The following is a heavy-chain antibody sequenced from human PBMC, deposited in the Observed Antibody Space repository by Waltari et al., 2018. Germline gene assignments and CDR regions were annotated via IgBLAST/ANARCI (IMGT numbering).Heavy chain of an antibody. CDR1: GSSARRNY. CDR3: AREYYYYYHGMDV. J-gene: IGHJ6*02. V-gene: IGHV3-53*04. CDR2: IYSGGTT. Sequence: EVQLVESGGGLVQPGGSLILSCAASGSSARRNYMSWVRQAPGKGLEWLSVIYSGGTTHYADSVRGRFTISRHNSNNTLYLQMNSLRPEDTAVYYCAREYYYYYHGMDVWGQGTTVTVS.